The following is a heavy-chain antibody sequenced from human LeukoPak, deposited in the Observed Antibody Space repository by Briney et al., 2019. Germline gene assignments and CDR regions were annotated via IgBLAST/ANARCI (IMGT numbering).Heavy chain of an antibody. CDR1: VYTFTTYG. J-gene: IGHJ6*03. Sequence: ASVTVSFKSSVYTFTTYGIVWVRQAPGQGLEWMGWIKLYNGNTNYAQKIQGRVTMTTDTSTSTAYMALRSLRPDDTAVYYCARETCGSTSCYFTSYYHYYLDVWGKGTTVTVSS. CDR2: IKLYNGNT. CDR3: ARETCGSTSCYFTSYYHYYLDV. D-gene: IGHD2-2*01. V-gene: IGHV1-18*01.